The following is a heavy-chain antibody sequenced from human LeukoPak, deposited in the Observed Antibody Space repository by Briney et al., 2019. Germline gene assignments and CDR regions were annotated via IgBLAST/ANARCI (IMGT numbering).Heavy chain of an antibody. Sequence: SVKVSCKASGGTFSSYAISWVRQAPGQGLEWMGRIIPILCIANYAQKFQGRVTITADKSTSTAYMELSSLRSEDTAVYYCARNEQQLVGSHTPGPRAYGMDVWGQGTTVTVSS. D-gene: IGHD6-13*01. CDR1: GGTFSSYA. CDR3: ARNEQQLVGSHTPGPRAYGMDV. CDR2: IIPILCIA. J-gene: IGHJ6*02. V-gene: IGHV1-69*04.